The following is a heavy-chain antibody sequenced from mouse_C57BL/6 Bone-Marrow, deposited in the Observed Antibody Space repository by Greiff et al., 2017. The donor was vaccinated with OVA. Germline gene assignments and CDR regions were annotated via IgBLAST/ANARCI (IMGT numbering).Heavy chain of an antibody. CDR3: ARSPYDYHFDY. D-gene: IGHD2-4*01. J-gene: IGHJ2*01. Sequence: QVQLQQSGADLVRPGTSVKVSCKASGYAFTNYLIEWVKQRPGQGLEWIGVINPGSGGTNYNEKFKGKATLTADKSSSTAYMQLSSLTSEDSAVYFCARSPYDYHFDYWGQGTTLTVSS. V-gene: IGHV1-54*01. CDR2: INPGSGGT. CDR1: GYAFTNYL.